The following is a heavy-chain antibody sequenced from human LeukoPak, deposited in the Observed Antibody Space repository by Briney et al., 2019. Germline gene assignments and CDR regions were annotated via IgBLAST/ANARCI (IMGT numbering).Heavy chain of an antibody. CDR3: AKDRWLQGYFDY. Sequence: PGGSLRLSCTTSGFIFSNYGMHWARQAPGKGLEWVAFIRHDGSNKYYADSVKGRCTISRDNSKKTVYLQMNSLRTEDTAVYYCAKDRWLQGYFDYWGQGTLVTVSS. J-gene: IGHJ4*02. CDR2: IRHDGSNK. D-gene: IGHD5-24*01. CDR1: GFIFSNYG. V-gene: IGHV3-30*02.